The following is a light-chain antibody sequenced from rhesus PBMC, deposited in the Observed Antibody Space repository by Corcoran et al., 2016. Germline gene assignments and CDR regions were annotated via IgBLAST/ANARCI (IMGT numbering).Light chain of an antibody. J-gene: IGKJ2*01. CDR2: QVS. CDR1: QSLVHRNGNTY. V-gene: IGKV2-65*01. Sequence: DVVMTQSPLSLPITPGQPASISCMSSQSLVHRNGNTYLSCFQQKQGQPRRRLIDQVSNWDSWVPDRFSVSGAGTDFTLKISRVEADDVGVYYCGQGTNVPYSFGQGTKVEIK. CDR3: GQGTNVPYS.